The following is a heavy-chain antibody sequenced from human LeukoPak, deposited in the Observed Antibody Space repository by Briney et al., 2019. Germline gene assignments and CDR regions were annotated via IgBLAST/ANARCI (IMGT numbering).Heavy chain of an antibody. CDR3: AKAPRFGDHAAEYFYYYMDV. D-gene: IGHD3-16*01. CDR1: GFTFSSYW. CDR2: IYSDVSGK. J-gene: IGHJ6*03. Sequence: GGSLRLSCEASGFTFSSYWMHWVRQAPGKELVWVARIYSDVSGKQYAGSVRGRFTISRDNSENTLYVQMNSLRVDDTAVYYCAKAPRFGDHAAEYFYYYMDVWGKGTTVTVSS. V-gene: IGHV3-74*01.